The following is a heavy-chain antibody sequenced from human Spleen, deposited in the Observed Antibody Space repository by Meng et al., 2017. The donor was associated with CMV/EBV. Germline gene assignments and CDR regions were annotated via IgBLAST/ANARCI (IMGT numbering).Heavy chain of an antibody. CDR1: SISSSSDY. Sequence: SISSSSDYWGWIRQPPGKGLEWIGSIYYSGSTYYNPSLKSRVTISVDTSKNQFSLKLSSVTAADTAVYYCARDQGIVVVPAAIGWFDPWGQGTLAPSPQ. CDR3: ARDQGIVVVPAAIGWFDP. CDR2: IYYSGST. V-gene: IGHV4-39*07. D-gene: IGHD2-2*01. J-gene: IGHJ5*02.